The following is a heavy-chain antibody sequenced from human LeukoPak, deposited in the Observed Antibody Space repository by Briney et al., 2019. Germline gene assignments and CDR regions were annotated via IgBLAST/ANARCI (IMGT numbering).Heavy chain of an antibody. CDR1: GFTFSSYA. D-gene: IGHD3-9*01. J-gene: IGHJ4*02. V-gene: IGHV3-23*01. Sequence: GGSLRLSCAASGFTFSSYAMSWVRQAPGKGLEWVSAISGSGGSTYYADSVKGRFTISRDNSKNTLYLQMNSLRAEDTAVYYCAKDIEYDILTGYPYFDYWGQGTLVTVSS. CDR3: AKDIEYDILTGYPYFDY. CDR2: ISGSGGST.